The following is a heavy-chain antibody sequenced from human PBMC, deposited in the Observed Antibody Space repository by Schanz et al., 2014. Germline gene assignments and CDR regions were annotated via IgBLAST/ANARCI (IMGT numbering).Heavy chain of an antibody. V-gene: IGHV1-46*01. D-gene: IGHD1-1*01. J-gene: IGHJ6*03. CDR1: GYTFTSDS. CDR2: INPSGGST. CDR3: ARDHVATTDYDYFFYYLDV. Sequence: QVQLVQSGAEVKKPGASVKVSCKASGYTFTSDSMHWVRQAPGQGLEWMGMINPSGGSTTYAQKFQGRVTMTRDTSTSTVYMELRSLRSDDTAVYYCARDHVATTDYDYFFYYLDVWATGITXIVSS.